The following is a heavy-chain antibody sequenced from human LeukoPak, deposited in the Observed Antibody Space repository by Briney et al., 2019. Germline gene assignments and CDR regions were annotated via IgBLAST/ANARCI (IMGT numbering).Heavy chain of an antibody. CDR1: GFTFSSYA. CDR2: ISGSGGST. J-gene: IGHJ4*02. V-gene: IGHV3-23*01. CDR3: AKGNQATVTINY. Sequence: HTGGSLRLSCAASGFTFSSYAMSWVRQAPGKGLEWVSAISGSGGSTYYADSVKGRFTISRDNSKNTLYLQMNSLRAEDTAVYYCAKGNQATVTINYWGQGTLVTVSS. D-gene: IGHD4-17*01.